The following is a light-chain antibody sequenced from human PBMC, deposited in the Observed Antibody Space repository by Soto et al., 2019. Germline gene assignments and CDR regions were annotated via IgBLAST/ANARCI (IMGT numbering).Light chain of an antibody. Sequence: QSVLTQPPSVSGAPVQRVTISCTASSSNIGAGSDVHWYQQLPGTVPKLLIFANINRPSGVPDRFAASKSGTSASLAITGLQADDEDDYYCQSYDYSLSGYVFGTGTQLPVL. V-gene: IGLV1-40*01. J-gene: IGLJ1*01. CDR1: SSNIGAGSD. CDR2: ANI. CDR3: QSYDYSLSGYV.